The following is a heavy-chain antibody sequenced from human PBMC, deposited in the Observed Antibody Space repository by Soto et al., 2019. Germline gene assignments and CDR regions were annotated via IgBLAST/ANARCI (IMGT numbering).Heavy chain of an antibody. V-gene: IGHV4-4*02. J-gene: IGHJ4*02. CDR2: IHHDGST. CDR3: ARGSYYYDSSGYYHY. CDR1: GGSIFNTSW. D-gene: IGHD3-22*01. Sequence: PSETLPHTCAVSGGSIFNTSWWIRVRQYPGKGLEWIGEIHHDGSTNYNPSLRSRLTISVDTSKNQFSLKLSSVTAADTAVYYCARGSYYYDSSGYYHYWGQGTLVTVSS.